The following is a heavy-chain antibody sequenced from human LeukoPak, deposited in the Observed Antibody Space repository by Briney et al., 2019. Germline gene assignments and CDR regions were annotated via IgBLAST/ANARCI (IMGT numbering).Heavy chain of an antibody. V-gene: IGHV3-15*01. CDR3: TKGMATIPY. J-gene: IGHJ4*02. CDR2: IKSKTDGGTI. D-gene: IGHD5-24*01. CDR1: GFTFSDAW. Sequence: GGSLRLSCAASGFTFSDAWMSWVRQAPGKGLEWVGRIKSKTDGGTIDYAAPVNGRFTISRDDSKNTLYLQMNSLKTEDTAVYYCTKGMATIPYWGQGALVTVSS.